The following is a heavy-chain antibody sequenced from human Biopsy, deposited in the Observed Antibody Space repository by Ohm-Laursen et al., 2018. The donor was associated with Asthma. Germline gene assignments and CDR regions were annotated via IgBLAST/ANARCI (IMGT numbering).Heavy chain of an antibody. J-gene: IGHJ4*02. D-gene: IGHD2-2*01. Sequence: SVKASCKSLGGTFNTYVIGWGRQAPGQRLEGMGGINSFFGTTTYPQKFQDRVTITSDESTRTVYLELSSLRSGDPAVSYCARKAGSCISRTCYSLDFWGQGTLVTVSS. CDR2: INSFFGTT. CDR1: GGTFNTYV. V-gene: IGHV1-69*13. CDR3: ARKAGSCISRTCYSLDF.